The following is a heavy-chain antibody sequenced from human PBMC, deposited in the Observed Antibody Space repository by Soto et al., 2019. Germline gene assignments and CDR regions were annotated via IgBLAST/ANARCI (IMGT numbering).Heavy chain of an antibody. Sequence: SDTLSLTCTVSGGSISSSSYYWGWIRQPPGKGLEWIGYIYYSGSTNYNPSLKSRVTISVDTSKNQFSLKLSSVTAADTAVYYCARTRLSTMVRGVIKTYYFDYWGQGTLVTVSS. D-gene: IGHD3-10*01. V-gene: IGHV4-61*05. CDR3: ARTRLSTMVRGVIKTYYFDY. CDR2: IYYSGST. J-gene: IGHJ4*02. CDR1: GGSISSSSYY.